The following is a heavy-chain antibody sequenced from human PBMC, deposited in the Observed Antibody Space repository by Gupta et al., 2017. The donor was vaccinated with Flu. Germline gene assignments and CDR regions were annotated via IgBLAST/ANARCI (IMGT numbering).Heavy chain of an antibody. CDR3: ARGGGYYDSSGHYFTSGFDL. V-gene: IGHV1-8*01. CDR2: MNPKSGNT. J-gene: IGHJ3*01. CDR1: YD. Sequence: YDINWVRQAPGQGLEWMGWMNPKSGNTNFAQKFRGRVTLTRDTSTNTAYMELSSLRSEDTALYYCARGGGYYDSSGHYFTSGFDLWGQGTMVTVSS. D-gene: IGHD3-22*01.